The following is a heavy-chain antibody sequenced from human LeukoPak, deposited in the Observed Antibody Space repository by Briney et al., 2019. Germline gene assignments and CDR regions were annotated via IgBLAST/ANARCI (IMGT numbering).Heavy chain of an antibody. V-gene: IGHV4-34*01. CDR1: GGSFSGYY. D-gene: IGHD6-13*01. Sequence: SETLSLTCAVYGGSFSGYYWSWIRQLPGKGLEWIGEINHSGSTNYNPSLKSRVTISVDTSKNQFSLKLSSVTAADTAVYYCARLAAAAGTWRYFDYWGQGTLVTVSS. J-gene: IGHJ4*02. CDR2: INHSGST. CDR3: ARLAAAAGTWRYFDY.